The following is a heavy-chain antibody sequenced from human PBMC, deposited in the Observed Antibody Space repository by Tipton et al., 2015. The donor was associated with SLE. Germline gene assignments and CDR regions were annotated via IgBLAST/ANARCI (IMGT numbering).Heavy chain of an antibody. V-gene: IGHV4-38-2*01. D-gene: IGHD4-17*01. CDR3: ARLKDYGDYVYYYYMDV. CDR1: GYSVSNNYY. J-gene: IGHJ6*03. Sequence: TLSLTCAVSGYSVSNNYYWGWIRQPPGKGLVWIGSINYSGNTYYKPSLKSRVTISVDTSKNQFSLKLTSVTATDTAAYYCARLKDYGDYVYYYYMDVWGKGTTVTVSS. CDR2: INYSGNT.